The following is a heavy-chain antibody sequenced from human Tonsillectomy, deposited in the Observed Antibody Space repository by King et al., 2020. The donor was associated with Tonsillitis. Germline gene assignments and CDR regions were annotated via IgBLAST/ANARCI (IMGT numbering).Heavy chain of an antibody. Sequence: QLVQSGAEVKKPGASVKVSCKASGYTFTSYYIHWVRQAPRQGLEWMGIINPSVGSTTYAQKFQGRVTMTRDTSTSTVYMELSSLRSEDTAVYYCARGSGSGTYYKYFEYWGQGTLVTVSS. D-gene: IGHD3-10*01. J-gene: IGHJ4*02. CDR2: INPSVGST. CDR1: GYTFTSYY. V-gene: IGHV1-46*01. CDR3: ARGSGSGTYYKYFEY.